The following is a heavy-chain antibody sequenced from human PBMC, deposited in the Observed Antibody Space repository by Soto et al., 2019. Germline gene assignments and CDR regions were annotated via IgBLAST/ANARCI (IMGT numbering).Heavy chain of an antibody. V-gene: IGHV4-34*01. CDR3: ARGKYYYDSSGYLTAYYYYGMDV. CDR1: GGSFSGSY. J-gene: IGHJ6*02. D-gene: IGHD3-22*01. CDR2: INHSGST. Sequence: LPLTCAVYGGSFSGSYWSWIRQPPWKWLEWIGEINHSGSTNYNPSLKSRVTISVDTSKNQFSLKLSSVTAADTAVYYCARGKYYYDSSGYLTAYYYYGMDVWGQGTTVTVSS.